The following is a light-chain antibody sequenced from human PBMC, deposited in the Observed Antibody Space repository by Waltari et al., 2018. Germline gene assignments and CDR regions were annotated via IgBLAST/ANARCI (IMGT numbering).Light chain of an antibody. CDR3: LQDKNYPRT. Sequence: AIQMTQSPSSLSAFVGDRVTITCRATQAIGNELAWYQQRPGEAPKVLIYAASRLQNGVPSRFIGSGSGTYFTLTISSLQPEDFATYYCLQDKNYPRTFGQGTKVKV. V-gene: IGKV1-6*02. CDR2: AAS. CDR1: QAIGNE. J-gene: IGKJ1*01.